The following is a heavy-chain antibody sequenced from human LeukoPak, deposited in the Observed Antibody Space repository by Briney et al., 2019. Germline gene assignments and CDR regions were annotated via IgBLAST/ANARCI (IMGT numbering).Heavy chain of an antibody. CDR2: INPNSGGT. J-gene: IGHJ4*02. Sequence: ASVKVSCKASGGTFSSYAISWVRQAPGQGLEWMGWINPNSGGTNYAQKFQGWVTMTRDTSISTAYMELSRLRSDDTAVYYCARSDYYGSGGVDYWGQGTLVTVSS. V-gene: IGHV1-2*04. CDR3: ARSDYYGSGGVDY. D-gene: IGHD3-10*01. CDR1: GGTFSSYA.